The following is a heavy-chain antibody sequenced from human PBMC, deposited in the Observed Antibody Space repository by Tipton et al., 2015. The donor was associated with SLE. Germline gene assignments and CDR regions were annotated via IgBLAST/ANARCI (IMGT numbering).Heavy chain of an antibody. CDR1: GFNFDDYA. Sequence: SLRLSCAASGFNFDDYAMHWVRQAPGKGLEWVSVISWDGRNTYYADSVKGRFTISRENSENSLYLQMNSLRAEDTAVYYCVGGNFNYEDAVDVWGRGTMVTVSS. V-gene: IGHV3-43D*04. D-gene: IGHD1-7*01. J-gene: IGHJ3*01. CDR2: ISWDGRNT. CDR3: VGGNFNYEDAVDV.